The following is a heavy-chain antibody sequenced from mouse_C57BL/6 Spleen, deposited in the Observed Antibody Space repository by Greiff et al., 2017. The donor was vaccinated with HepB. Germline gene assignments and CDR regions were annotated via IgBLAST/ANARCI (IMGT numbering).Heavy chain of an antibody. CDR3: ARQVYYYGSSSTYFDV. V-gene: IGHV5-6*01. J-gene: IGHJ1*03. CDR1: GFTFSSYG. CDR2: ISSGGSYT. Sequence: EVQRVESGGDLVKPGGSLKLSCAASGFTFSSYGMSWVRQTPDKRLEWVATISSGGSYTYYPDSVKGRFTISRDNAKNTLYLQMSSLKSEDTAMYYCARQVYYYGSSSTYFDVWGTGTTVTVSS. D-gene: IGHD1-1*01.